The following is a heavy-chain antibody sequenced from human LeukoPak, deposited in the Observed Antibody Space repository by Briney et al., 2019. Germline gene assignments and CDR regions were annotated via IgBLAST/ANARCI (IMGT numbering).Heavy chain of an antibody. V-gene: IGHV3-66*01. J-gene: IGHJ3*02. D-gene: IGHD3-9*01. CDR2: IYSGGST. Sequence: ESGGSLRLSCAASGFTVSSNYMSWVRQAPGKGLEWVSVIYSGGSTYYADSVKGRFTISRDNSKNTLYLQMNSLRAEDTAVYYCASRHYDILTGYGDAFDIWGQGTMVAVSS. CDR3: ASRHYDILTGYGDAFDI. CDR1: GFTVSSNY.